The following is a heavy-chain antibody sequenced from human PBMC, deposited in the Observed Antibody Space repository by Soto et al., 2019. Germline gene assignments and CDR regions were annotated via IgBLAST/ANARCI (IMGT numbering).Heavy chain of an antibody. CDR1: GGSISSYY. J-gene: IGHJ6*02. CDR2: VHHSWGS. Sequence: QVQLQESGPGLVKPSETLSLSCTVSGGSISSYYWSWFRQSPGKRMEWIGYVHHSWGSSYNPSLQSRVAVSVDRSKGQCSLMVSSQSATDTAVYDCARQGFGPLHGLVDVWGPGTTVTVCS. D-gene: IGHD3-10*01. CDR3: ARQGFGPLHGLVDV. V-gene: IGHV4-59*08.